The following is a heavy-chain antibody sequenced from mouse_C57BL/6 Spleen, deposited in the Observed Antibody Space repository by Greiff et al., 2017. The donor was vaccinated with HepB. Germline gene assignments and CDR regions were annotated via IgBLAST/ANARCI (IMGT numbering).Heavy chain of an antibody. CDR3: ARLYYDYDGPYYFDY. V-gene: IGHV5-9*01. D-gene: IGHD2-4*01. CDR2: ISGGGGNT. J-gene: IGHJ2*01. Sequence: EVHLVESGGGLVKPGGSLKLSCAASGFTFSSYTMSWVRQTPEKRLEWVATISGGGGNTYYPDSVKGRFTISRDNAKNTLYLQMSSLRSEDTALYYCARLYYDYDGPYYFDYWGQGTTLTVSS. CDR1: GFTFSSYT.